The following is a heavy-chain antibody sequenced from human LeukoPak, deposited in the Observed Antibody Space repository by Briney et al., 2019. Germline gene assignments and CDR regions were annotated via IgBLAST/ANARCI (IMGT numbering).Heavy chain of an antibody. CDR1: GGSISSGGYY. V-gene: IGHV4-31*03. D-gene: IGHD2-15*01. Sequence: SETLSLTCTVSGGSISSGGYYWSWIRQHPGKGLEWIGYIYYSGSTYYNPSLKSRVTISVDTSKNQFSLKLSSATAADTAVYYCARVGCSGGSCYSHPKRYFDYWGQGTLVTVSS. CDR2: IYYSGST. CDR3: ARVGCSGGSCYSHPKRYFDY. J-gene: IGHJ4*02.